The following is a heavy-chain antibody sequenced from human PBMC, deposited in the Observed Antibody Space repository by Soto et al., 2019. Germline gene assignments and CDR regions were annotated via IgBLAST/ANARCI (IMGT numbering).Heavy chain of an antibody. CDR2: ISYDGTNK. D-gene: IGHD3-16*01. Sequence: GGSLRLSCAASGFTFRNYGMHWVRQAPGKGLEWMAVISYDGTNKYYADSVKGRFTISRDNSKNTLFLQMSSLRAEDTAVYYCTKGAEGGAYYGMDVWGQGTTVTVSS. CDR3: TKGAEGGAYYGMDV. V-gene: IGHV3-30*18. J-gene: IGHJ6*02. CDR1: GFTFRNYG.